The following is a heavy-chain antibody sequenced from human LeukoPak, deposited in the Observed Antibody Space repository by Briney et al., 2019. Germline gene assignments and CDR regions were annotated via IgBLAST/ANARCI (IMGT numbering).Heavy chain of an antibody. V-gene: IGHV3-72*01. CDR1: GFTFSDHY. CDR3: ARSRPYDATDV. CDR2: IRNKANSYTT. Sequence: GGSLRLSCAASGFTFSDHYMDWVRQAPGKGLEWVGRIRNKANSYTTEYAASVIGRFAISRDDSKNSLYVQMNSLKTEDTAVYYCARSRPYDATDVWGQGTTVTVSS. J-gene: IGHJ6*02. D-gene: IGHD2-2*01.